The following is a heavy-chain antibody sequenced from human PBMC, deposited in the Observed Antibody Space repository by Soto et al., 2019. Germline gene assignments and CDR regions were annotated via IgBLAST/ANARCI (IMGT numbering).Heavy chain of an antibody. CDR3: ARGAYYDFWGGFLVYMDV. D-gene: IGHD3-3*01. CDR2: IYYSGST. V-gene: IGHV4-31*03. J-gene: IGHJ6*03. Sequence: SETLSLTCTVSGGSISSGGYYWSWIRQHPGKGLEWIGYIYYSGSTYYNPSLKSRVTISVDTSKNQFSLKLSSVTAADTAVYYCARGAYYDFWGGFLVYMDVWGKGTTVTVSS. CDR1: GGSISSGGYY.